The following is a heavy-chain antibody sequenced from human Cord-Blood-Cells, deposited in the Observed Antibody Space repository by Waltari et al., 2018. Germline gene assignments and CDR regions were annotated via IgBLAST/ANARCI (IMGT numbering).Heavy chain of an antibody. CDR3: ARDYYGSGSDAFDI. D-gene: IGHD3-10*01. V-gene: IGHV4-38-2*02. Sequence: QVQLQESGPGLVKPSETLSLTCTVSGYSISSGYYWGWIRQPPGKGLEWIGSIYHSGSTYYNPSLKSLVTISVDTSKNQFSLKLSSVTAADTAVYYCARDYYGSGSDAFDIWGQGTMVTVSS. CDR1: GYSISSGYY. J-gene: IGHJ3*02. CDR2: IYHSGST.